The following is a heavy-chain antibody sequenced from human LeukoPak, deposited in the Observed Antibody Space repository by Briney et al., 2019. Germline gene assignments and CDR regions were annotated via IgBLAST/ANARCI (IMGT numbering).Heavy chain of an antibody. CDR1: GFTFTSYT. J-gene: IGHJ4*02. CDR2: ITTSDGNT. Sequence: GGSLRLSCAASGFTFTSYTMSWVRQAPGKGLEWVSTITTSDGNTYYADSVKGRFTVSRDNSKNTLYLQMNSLRAEDTAVYYCAKDGGLWVSAHWGDSWGRGTLVTVSS. CDR3: AKDGGLWVSAHWGDS. V-gene: IGHV3-23*01. D-gene: IGHD7-27*01.